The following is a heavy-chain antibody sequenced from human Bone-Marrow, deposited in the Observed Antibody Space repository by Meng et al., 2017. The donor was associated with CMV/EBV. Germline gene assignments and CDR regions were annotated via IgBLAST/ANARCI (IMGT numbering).Heavy chain of an antibody. V-gene: IGHV3-30*02. J-gene: IGHJ4*02. CDR2: IWYDGSNK. CDR3: AKGDPIAAAGTD. Sequence: GESLRLSCAASGFTFSSYGMHWVRQAPGKGLEWVAVIWYDGSNKYYADSVKGRFTVSRDNSKNTLYLQMNSLRAEDTAVYYCAKGDPIAAAGTDWGQGTLVTVSS. CDR1: GFTFSSYG. D-gene: IGHD6-13*01.